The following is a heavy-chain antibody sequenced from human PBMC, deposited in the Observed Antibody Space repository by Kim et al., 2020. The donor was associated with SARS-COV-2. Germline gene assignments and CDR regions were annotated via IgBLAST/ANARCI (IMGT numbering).Heavy chain of an antibody. CDR1: GGSISSYY. J-gene: IGHJ4*02. D-gene: IGHD2-15*01. CDR3: ARHRGGKTYDY. Sequence: SETLSLTCTVSGGSISSYYWSWIRQPPGKGLEWIGYIYYSGSTNYNPSLKSRVTISVDTSKNQFSLKLSSVTAADTAVYYCARHRGGKTYDYWGQGTLVTVSS. CDR2: IYYSGST. V-gene: IGHV4-59*08.